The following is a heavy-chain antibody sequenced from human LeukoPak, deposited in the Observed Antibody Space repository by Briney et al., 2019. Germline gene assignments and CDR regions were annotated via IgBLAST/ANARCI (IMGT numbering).Heavy chain of an antibody. Sequence: ASVKVSCKASGGTFSSYAISWVRQAPGQGLEWMGGIIPIFGTANYAQKFQGRVTITADKSTSTAYMELSSLRSEDTAVYYCARGFNYGSGSLNNYYYYYMDVWGKGTTVTVSS. CDR2: IIPIFGTA. CDR1: GGTFSSYA. D-gene: IGHD3-10*01. J-gene: IGHJ6*03. V-gene: IGHV1-69*06. CDR3: ARGFNYGSGSLNNYYYYYMDV.